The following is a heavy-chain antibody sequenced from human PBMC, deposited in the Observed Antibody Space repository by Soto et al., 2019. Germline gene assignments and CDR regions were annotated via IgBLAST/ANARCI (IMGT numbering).Heavy chain of an antibody. CDR3: ARDAGVQLPRGFDY. CDR1: GFTFSSYS. Sequence: EVQLVESGGGLVKPGGSLGLSCAASGFTFSSYSMNWVRQAPGKGLEWVSSISSSSSYIYYADSVKGRFTISRDNAKNSLYLQMNSLRAEDTAVYYCARDAGVQLPRGFDYWGQGTLVTVSS. V-gene: IGHV3-21*01. CDR2: ISSSSSYI. D-gene: IGHD5-18*01. J-gene: IGHJ4*02.